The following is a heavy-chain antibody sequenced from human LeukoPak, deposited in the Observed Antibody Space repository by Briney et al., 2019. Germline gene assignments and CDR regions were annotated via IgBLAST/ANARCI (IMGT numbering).Heavy chain of an antibody. V-gene: IGHV4-34*01. J-gene: IGHJ6*03. CDR2: INHSGST. CDR1: GGSISSYY. Sequence: SETLSLTCTVSGGSISSYYWSWIRQPPGKGLEWIGEINHSGSTNYNPSLKSRVTISVDTSKNQFSLKLSSVTAADTAVYYCARQGYYYGSGSYFGYYYYYYMDVWGKGTTVTISS. CDR3: ARQGYYYGSGSYFGYYYYYYMDV. D-gene: IGHD3-10*01.